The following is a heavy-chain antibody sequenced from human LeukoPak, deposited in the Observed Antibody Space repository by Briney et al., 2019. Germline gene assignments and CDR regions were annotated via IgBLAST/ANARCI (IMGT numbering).Heavy chain of an antibody. Sequence: SSVNVSYRPSGFTFPMHNFTWVRQAPGQGLEGVGWISGVNTNYAQKFQGRLIMTTDSSTSTGYMELRSLRSDDTAVYYCGTDDTSPKHMDVWGRGTSVTVSS. J-gene: IGHJ6*03. V-gene: IGHV1-18*01. CDR2: ISGVNT. CDR1: GFTFPMHN. D-gene: IGHD1-1*01. CDR3: GTDDTSPKHMDV.